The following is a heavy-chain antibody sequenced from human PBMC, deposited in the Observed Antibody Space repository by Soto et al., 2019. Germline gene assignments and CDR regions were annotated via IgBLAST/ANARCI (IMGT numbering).Heavy chain of an antibody. CDR1: GYTFTSYA. D-gene: IGHD6-13*01. Sequence: ASEKVSCKASGYTFTSYAMHWVRQAPGQRLEWMGWINAGNGNTKYSQKFQGRVTITRDTSAGTAYMELSSLRSEDTAVYYCARDEYSSSWPRGGWFDPWGQGTLVTVS. CDR2: INAGNGNT. V-gene: IGHV1-3*01. CDR3: ARDEYSSSWPRGGWFDP. J-gene: IGHJ5*02.